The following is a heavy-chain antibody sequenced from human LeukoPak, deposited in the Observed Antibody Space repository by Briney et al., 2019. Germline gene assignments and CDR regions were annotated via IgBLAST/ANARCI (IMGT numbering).Heavy chain of an antibody. D-gene: IGHD3-9*01. Sequence: GASVKVSCKASGYTFTSYAMNWVRQAPGQGLEWMGWINTNTGNPTYAQGFTGRFVFSLDTSVSTAYLQTSSLKAEDTAVYYCARDFPPDILTPYYYYYMDVWGKGTTVTVSS. CDR2: INTNTGNP. CDR1: GYTFTSYA. V-gene: IGHV7-4-1*02. J-gene: IGHJ6*03. CDR3: ARDFPPDILTPYYYYYMDV.